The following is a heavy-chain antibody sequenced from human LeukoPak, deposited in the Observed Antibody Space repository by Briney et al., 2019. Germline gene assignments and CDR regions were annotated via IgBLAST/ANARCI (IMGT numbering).Heavy chain of an antibody. J-gene: IGHJ4*02. Sequence: GGSLRLSCAASGFTFSSYSMNWVRPAPGKGLEWVSYIGTSSSTIYYADSVKGRFTISRDNAENSLYLQMNRLRDEDTAVYYCARHDYGGNSGDYWGQGTLVTVSS. D-gene: IGHD4-23*01. CDR1: GFTFSSYS. CDR2: IGTSSSTI. V-gene: IGHV3-48*02. CDR3: ARHDYGGNSGDY.